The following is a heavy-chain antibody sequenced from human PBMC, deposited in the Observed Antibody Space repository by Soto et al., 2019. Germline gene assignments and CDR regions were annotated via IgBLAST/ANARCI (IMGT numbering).Heavy chain of an antibody. CDR2: TYYRSTWSY. D-gene: IGHD2-8*01. CDR1: GDSVSTNSAT. Sequence: QVQLQQSGPGLVKPSQTLSLTCAISGDSVSTNSATWDWIRQSPSRGLEWLGRTYYRSTWSYDYAVSLQGRXTXNXXTSNNQLSLHLNSVTPDDTAVYYCARLIGNSWLDSWGQGTLVTVSS. V-gene: IGHV6-1*01. CDR3: ARLIGNSWLDS. J-gene: IGHJ5*01.